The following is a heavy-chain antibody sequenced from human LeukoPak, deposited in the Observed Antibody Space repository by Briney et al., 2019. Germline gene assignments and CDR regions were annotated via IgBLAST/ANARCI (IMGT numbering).Heavy chain of an antibody. CDR1: GFTFSYHA. Sequence: GGSLRLSCAASGFTFSYHAMNWVRHAPGKGLEWLAYIGVGGSTQYYGDSVKGRFTISRDNAKNSLSLQVNSLSAEDTAVYYCARSRSGYYEDYWGQGTLVTVSS. J-gene: IGHJ4*02. CDR2: IGVGGSTQ. CDR3: ARSRSGYYEDY. D-gene: IGHD3-22*01. V-gene: IGHV3-48*04.